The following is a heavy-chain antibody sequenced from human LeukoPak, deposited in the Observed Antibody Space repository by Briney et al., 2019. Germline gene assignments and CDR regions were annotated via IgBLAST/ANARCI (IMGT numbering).Heavy chain of an antibody. CDR3: AKREYFYFGY. V-gene: IGHV3-23*01. CDR1: GFTFSSYA. Sequence: GGSLRLSCAASGFTFSSYAMSWVRHAPGKGVEWFSSISTGGSPTLYLDSVKGRFTISRDNSKNTLYLQMNNLRVEDTAVYYCAKREYFYFGYWGQGTLVTVSS. D-gene: IGHD2/OR15-2a*01. CDR2: ISTGGSPT. J-gene: IGHJ4*02.